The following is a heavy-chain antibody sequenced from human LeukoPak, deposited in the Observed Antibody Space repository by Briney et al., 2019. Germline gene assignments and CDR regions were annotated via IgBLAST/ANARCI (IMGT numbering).Heavy chain of an antibody. J-gene: IGHJ5*02. CDR1: GFTFSSYW. CDR3: ARDKYYDSGNWFDP. Sequence: GGSLRLSCAASGFTFSSYWMHWVRQAPGKGLVWVSRINSDGSSTSYADSVKGRFTISRDNAKNTPYLQMNSLRAEDTAVYYCARDKYYDSGNWFDPWGQGTLVTVSS. V-gene: IGHV3-74*01. CDR2: INSDGSST. D-gene: IGHD3-10*01.